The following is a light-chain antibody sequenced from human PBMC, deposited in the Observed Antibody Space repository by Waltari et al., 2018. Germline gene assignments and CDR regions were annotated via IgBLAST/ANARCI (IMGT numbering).Light chain of an antibody. CDR2: KAS. CDR1: QSIGDS. Sequence: DIQMTQSPSTLSASLGDRVTITCRASQSIGDSLAWYQQKPGKAPKLLVFKASTLERGVPSMFGGSGSGTEFTLTITSLQPDDVATYYCQQYGSRWTFGQGTKVEVK. V-gene: IGKV1-5*03. J-gene: IGKJ1*01. CDR3: QQYGSRWT.